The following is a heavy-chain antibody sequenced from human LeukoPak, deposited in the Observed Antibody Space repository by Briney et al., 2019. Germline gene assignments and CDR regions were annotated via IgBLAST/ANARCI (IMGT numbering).Heavy chain of an antibody. D-gene: IGHD6-13*01. CDR1: GFTFSTYW. CDR3: AREVYSSSRPADAFDI. CDR2: IMQDGGEK. J-gene: IGHJ3*02. Sequence: GGSLRLSRLGSGFTFSTYWMSWVRQAPGKGLERVANIMQDGGEKNYVDSVKGRFTISRDNARNSLYLQMSSLGAEDTAVYYCAREVYSSSRPADAFDIWGQGTVVTVSS. V-gene: IGHV3-7*01.